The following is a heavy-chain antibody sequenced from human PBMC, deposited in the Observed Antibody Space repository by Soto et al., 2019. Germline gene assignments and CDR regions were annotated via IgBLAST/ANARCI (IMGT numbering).Heavy chain of an antibody. V-gene: IGHV3-48*03. Sequence: GGSLRLSCAASGFTFSSYEMNWVRQAPGKGLEWVSYISSSGSTIYYADSVKGRFTISRDNAKNSLYLQMNSLRAEDTAVYYCASRGVYSYAARDYYYYGMDVWGQGTTVTVSS. CDR2: ISSSGSTI. D-gene: IGHD5-18*01. CDR1: GFTFSSYE. CDR3: ASRGVYSYAARDYYYYGMDV. J-gene: IGHJ6*02.